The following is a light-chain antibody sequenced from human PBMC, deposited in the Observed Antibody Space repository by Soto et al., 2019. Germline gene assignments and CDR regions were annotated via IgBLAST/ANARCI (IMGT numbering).Light chain of an antibody. CDR2: GAS. Sequence: EIVMTQSPGALSLSPGESATVSCRTNQSVKSSYLAWYQQRPGQAPRLLIYGASSRAIGIPDRFSASGSGTDFTLTISRLEPEDSAVYFCEQYSDPPWYTFGRGTRLEIK. V-gene: IGKV3-20*01. CDR1: QSVKSSY. CDR3: EQYSDPPWYT. J-gene: IGKJ2*01.